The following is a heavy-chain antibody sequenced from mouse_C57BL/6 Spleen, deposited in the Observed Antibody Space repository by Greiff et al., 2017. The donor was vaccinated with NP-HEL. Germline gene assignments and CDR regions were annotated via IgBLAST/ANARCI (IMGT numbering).Heavy chain of an antibody. J-gene: IGHJ3*01. V-gene: IGHV1-64*01. Sequence: QVQLQQPGAELVKPGASVKLSCKASGYTFTSYWMHWVKQRPGQGLEWIGMIHPNSGSTNYNEKFKSKATLTVDKSSSTAYMQLSSLTAEDSAVYHCANPGSSYGFAYWGQGTLVTVSA. CDR1: GYTFTSYW. D-gene: IGHD1-1*01. CDR3: ANPGSSYGFAY. CDR2: IHPNSGST.